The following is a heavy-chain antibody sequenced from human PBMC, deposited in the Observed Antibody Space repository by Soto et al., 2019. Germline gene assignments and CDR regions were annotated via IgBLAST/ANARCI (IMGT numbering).Heavy chain of an antibody. CDR1: GFTFSSFT. CDR3: AKDRVGGTYPYYFDY. D-gene: IGHD1-26*01. CDR2: TSSTGGTS. J-gene: IGHJ4*02. Sequence: GGSLRLSCAASGFTFSSFTMSWVRQAPGKGLEWVSGTSSTGGTSSYADSVKGRFTISRDNTKNTLYLQMSSLRAEDTAVYYCAKDRVGGTYPYYFDYWGKGSVVNVSS. V-gene: IGHV3-23*01.